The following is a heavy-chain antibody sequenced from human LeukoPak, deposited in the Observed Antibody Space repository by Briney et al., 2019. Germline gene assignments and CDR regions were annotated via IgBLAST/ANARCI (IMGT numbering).Heavy chain of an antibody. V-gene: IGHV5-51*01. J-gene: IGHJ4*02. CDR3: ARGRIGTTGTTDFDY. CDR1: GYSFTSYW. D-gene: IGHD1-1*01. CDR2: IYPGDSDT. Sequence: GESLKISCKGSGYSFTSYWIGWVRQMPGKGLEWMGIIYPGDSDTRYSPSFQGPVTISADKSISTAYLQWSSLKASDTAMYYCARGRIGTTGTTDFDYWGQGTLVTVSS.